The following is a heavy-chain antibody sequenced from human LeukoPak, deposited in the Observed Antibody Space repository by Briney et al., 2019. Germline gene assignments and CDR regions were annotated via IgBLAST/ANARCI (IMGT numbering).Heavy chain of an antibody. CDR2: ISRDGSTT. Sequence: GGSLRLSCAASGFTFSSYWMHWVRQAPGKGLVGVSGISRDGSTTAYADSVKGRFTISRDNAKNTLYLQMNSLRAEDTAVFYCARPRGYSAYDPLDYWGQGTRVTVSS. CDR3: ARPRGYSAYDPLDY. CDR1: GFTFSSYW. J-gene: IGHJ4*02. V-gene: IGHV3-74*01. D-gene: IGHD5-12*01.